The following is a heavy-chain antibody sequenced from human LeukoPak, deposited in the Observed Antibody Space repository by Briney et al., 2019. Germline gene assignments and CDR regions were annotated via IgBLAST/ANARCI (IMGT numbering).Heavy chain of an antibody. CDR3: ARLPRYCSSTSCYKWIYFDY. V-gene: IGHV4-34*01. CDR2: INHSGST. D-gene: IGHD2-2*02. CDR1: GGSISSYY. J-gene: IGHJ4*02. Sequence: SETLSLTCTVSGGSISSYYWSWIRQPPGKGLEWIGEINHSGSTNYNPTLKSRVTISVDTSKNQFSLKLSSVTAADTAVYYCARLPRYCSSTSCYKWIYFDYWGQGTLVTVSS.